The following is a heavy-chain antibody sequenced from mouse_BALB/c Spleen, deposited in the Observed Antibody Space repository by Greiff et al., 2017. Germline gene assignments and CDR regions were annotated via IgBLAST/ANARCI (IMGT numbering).Heavy chain of an antibody. D-gene: IGHD1-1*01. V-gene: IGHV5-17*02. CDR3: ARSTVGYFDV. Sequence: EVHLVESGGGLVQPGGSRKLSCAASGFTFSSFGMHWVRQAPEKGLEWVAYISSGSSTIYYADTVKGRFTISRDNPKNTLFLQMTSLRSEDTAMYYCARSTVGYFDVWGAGTTVTVSS. CDR2: ISSGSSTI. CDR1: GFTFSSFG. J-gene: IGHJ1*01.